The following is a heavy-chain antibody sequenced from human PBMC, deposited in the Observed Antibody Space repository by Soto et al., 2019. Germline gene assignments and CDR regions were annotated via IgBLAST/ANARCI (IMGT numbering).Heavy chain of an antibody. CDR2: IYYSGST. CDR1: GGSISSSSYY. CDR3: ARQVSDPGVHFHY. Sequence: PSETLSLTCTVSGGSISSSSYYWGWIRQPPGKGLEWIGSIYYSGSTYYNPSLKSRVTISVDTSKNQFSLKLSSVTAADTAVYYCARQVSDPGVHFHYWGQGTLVTVSS. D-gene: IGHD2-21*02. J-gene: IGHJ4*02. V-gene: IGHV4-39*01.